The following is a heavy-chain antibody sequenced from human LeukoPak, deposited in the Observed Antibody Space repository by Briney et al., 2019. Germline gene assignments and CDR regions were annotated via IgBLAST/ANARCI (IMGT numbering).Heavy chain of an antibody. CDR3: SSSIDY. CDR2: INYSGTT. V-gene: IGHV4-39*01. Sequence: SETLSLTCTVSGVSISSGTYYWGRIRQPPGKGLGWIGTINYSGTTYYNPSLKSRVTISVDTSKNQFSLRLSSVTAADTAVYYCSSSIDYWGQGALVTVSS. J-gene: IGHJ4*02. CDR1: GVSISSGTYY.